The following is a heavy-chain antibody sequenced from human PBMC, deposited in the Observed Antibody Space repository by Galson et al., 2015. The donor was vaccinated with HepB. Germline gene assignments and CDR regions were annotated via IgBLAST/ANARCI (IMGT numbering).Heavy chain of an antibody. CDR1: GFTFSSYA. Sequence: SLRLSCAASGFTFSSYAMHWVRQAPGKGLEYVSAISSNGGSTYYADSVKGRFTISRDNSKNTLDLQMSSLRAEDTAVYYCVKVWGYYDSSGYYEAFDIWGQGTMVTVSS. CDR3: VKVWGYYDSSGYYEAFDI. J-gene: IGHJ3*02. D-gene: IGHD3-22*01. V-gene: IGHV3-64D*06. CDR2: ISSNGGST.